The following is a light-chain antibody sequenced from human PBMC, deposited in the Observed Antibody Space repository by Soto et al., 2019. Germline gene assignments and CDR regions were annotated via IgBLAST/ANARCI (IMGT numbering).Light chain of an antibody. V-gene: IGKV1-5*01. Sequence: DIQMTQSPSTLSASVGDRVTMTCRASQSISRWLAWFQQKPGKAPRMLIFNADTLERGVPSRFSGSGYGTEFTLTISSLQPDDFAPYYCQQYNNYLTWSFGQGTKVEIK. CDR1: QSISRW. J-gene: IGKJ1*01. CDR2: NAD. CDR3: QQYNNYLTWS.